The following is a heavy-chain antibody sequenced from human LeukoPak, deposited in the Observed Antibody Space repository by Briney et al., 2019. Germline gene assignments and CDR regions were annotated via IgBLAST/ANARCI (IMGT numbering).Heavy chain of an antibody. CDR2: INPDGRDT. D-gene: IGHD2-21*02. CDR1: GFTFTNTW. J-gene: IGHJ1*01. Sequence: PGGSLRLSCAASGFTFTNTWMNWVRQAPGKGLEWVAHINPDGRDTYYVDSVKGRFTISRDNAQNSMYLQMNSLRVEDTAVYYCTSWGDTNAEYFQRWGQGTLVTVSS. V-gene: IGHV3-7*01. CDR3: TSWGDTNAEYFQR.